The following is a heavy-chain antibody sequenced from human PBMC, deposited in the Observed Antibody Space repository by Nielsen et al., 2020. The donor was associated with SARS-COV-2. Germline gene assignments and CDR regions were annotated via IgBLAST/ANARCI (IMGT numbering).Heavy chain of an antibody. CDR3: AKDRGKWELLNWFDP. CDR1: GFTFSSYG. V-gene: IGHV3-30*18. J-gene: IGHJ5*02. Sequence: GESLKISCAASGFTFSSYGMHWVRQAPGKGLEWVAVISYDGSNKYYADSVKGRFTISRDNSKNTLYLQMNSLRAEDTAVYYCAKDRGKWELLNWFDPWGQRTLVTVSS. D-gene: IGHD1-26*01. CDR2: ISYDGSNK.